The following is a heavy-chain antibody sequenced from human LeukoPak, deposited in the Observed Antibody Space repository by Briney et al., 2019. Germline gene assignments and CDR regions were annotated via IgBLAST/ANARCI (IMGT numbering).Heavy chain of an antibody. J-gene: IGHJ3*02. Sequence: QPGGSLRLSCAASGFTFSSYSMNWVRQAPGKGLEWVSYISSSGDTMYYADSVQGRFTISRDNAENSLFLQMNTLRVDDTAVYYCAREPTRSNLLTYGSWDAYDIWGQGSMVTVSS. CDR1: GFTFSSYS. CDR2: ISSSGDTM. CDR3: AREPTRSNLLTYGSWDAYDI. D-gene: IGHD3-10*01. V-gene: IGHV3-48*04.